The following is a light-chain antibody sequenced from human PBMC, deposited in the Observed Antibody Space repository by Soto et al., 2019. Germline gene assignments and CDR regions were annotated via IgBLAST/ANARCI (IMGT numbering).Light chain of an antibody. CDR3: QQYNGYSTWT. CDR1: QNTNKW. J-gene: IGKJ1*01. CDR2: DAS. Sequence: DIQMTQSPSTLSASVGDRVTITCRASQNTNKWLAWYQQKPGKAPKVLIWDASSLQRGVPSRFSGSGFGTEFTLTISRLQPDDFATYYCQQYNGYSTWTFGQGTKVEIK. V-gene: IGKV1-5*01.